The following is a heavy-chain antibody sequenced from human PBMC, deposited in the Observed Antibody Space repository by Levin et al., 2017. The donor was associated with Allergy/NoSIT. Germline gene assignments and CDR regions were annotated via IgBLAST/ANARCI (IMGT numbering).Heavy chain of an antibody. Sequence: AGGSLRLSCAASGFTFSTYVMGWVRQAPGKGLEWVSSIVASGGGTYYADSVKGRFTIFRDNSKNTLYLQLTSLRAEDPAVYSCTRRDLSSGSSADSHWGQGALVTVSS. CDR2: IVASGGGT. CDR3: TRRDLSSGSSADSH. CDR1: GFTFSTYV. D-gene: IGHD6-19*01. V-gene: IGHV3-23*01. J-gene: IGHJ4*02.